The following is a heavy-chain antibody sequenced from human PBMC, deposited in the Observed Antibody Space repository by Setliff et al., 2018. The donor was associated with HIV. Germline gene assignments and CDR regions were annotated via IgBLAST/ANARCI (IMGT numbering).Heavy chain of an antibody. V-gene: IGHV5-51*01. D-gene: IGHD3-10*01. CDR2: IFPGDSDI. Sequence: PGESLKISCKASGYSFSSYWIGWVRQMPGKGLEWMGIIFPGDSDIKYNPSFQGQVTISVDKSISTAYLQWSSLKASDTAMYYCARHESFYGSGTEIDYWGQGTLVTVSS. CDR1: GYSFSSYW. J-gene: IGHJ4*02. CDR3: ARHESFYGSGTEIDY.